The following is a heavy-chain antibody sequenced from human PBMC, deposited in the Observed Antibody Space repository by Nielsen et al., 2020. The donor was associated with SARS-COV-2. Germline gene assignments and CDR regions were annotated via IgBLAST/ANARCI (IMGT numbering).Heavy chain of an antibody. J-gene: IGHJ4*02. CDR1: GFTFSSYG. CDR2: IWYDGSNK. V-gene: IGHV3-33*01. Sequence: GESLKISCAASGFTFSSYGMHWVRQAPGKGLEWVAVIWYDGSNKYYADSVEGRFTISRDNAKNSLYLQMNSLRAEDTAVYYCARPRADFWSGYEYYFDYWGQGTLVTVSS. D-gene: IGHD3-3*01. CDR3: ARPRADFWSGYEYYFDY.